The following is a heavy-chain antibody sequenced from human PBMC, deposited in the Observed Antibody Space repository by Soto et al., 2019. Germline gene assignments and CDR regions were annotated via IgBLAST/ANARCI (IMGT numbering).Heavy chain of an antibody. CDR1: GFTFSSYG. Sequence: QVQLVESGGGVVQPGRSLRLSCAASGFTFSSYGMHWVRQAPGKGLEWVAVISYDGSNKYYADSVKGRFTISRDNSKNTLYLQMNSLRAEDTAVYYCAKGPSNGDYAGYFDLWGRGTLVTVSS. CDR3: AKGPSNGDYAGYFDL. CDR2: ISYDGSNK. J-gene: IGHJ2*01. V-gene: IGHV3-30*18. D-gene: IGHD2-8*01.